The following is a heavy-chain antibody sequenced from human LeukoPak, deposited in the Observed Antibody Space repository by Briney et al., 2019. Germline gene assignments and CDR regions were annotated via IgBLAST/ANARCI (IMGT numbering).Heavy chain of an antibody. CDR2: INPNSGGT. D-gene: IGHD7-27*01. V-gene: IGHV1-2*02. CDR1: GYTFTGYY. CDR3: ARVELGIAYYYYGMDV. Sequence: RASVKVSCKASGYTFTGYYIHWVRQAPGQGLEWMGWINPNSGGTNYAQKFQGRVTMTRDTSISTAYMELSRLRSDDTAVYYCARVELGIAYYYYGMDVWGQGTTVTVSS. J-gene: IGHJ6*02.